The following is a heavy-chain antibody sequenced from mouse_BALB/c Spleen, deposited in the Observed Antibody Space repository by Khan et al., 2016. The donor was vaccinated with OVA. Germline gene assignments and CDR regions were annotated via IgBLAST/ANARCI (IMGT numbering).Heavy chain of an antibody. D-gene: IGHD1-1*01. J-gene: IGHJ1*01. V-gene: IGHV5-9-3*01. CDR1: GFTFSSYA. CDR2: ISSGGNYT. Sequence: EVELVESGGGLVQPGGSLKLSCAASGFTFSSYAMSWVRQTPEKRLEWVATISSGGNYTYYPDSVKGRFTISRDNAKSTLHLQMSLLWFNGTAMFYYAIPPITTVVATSYWFFDVWGAGTTVTVSS. CDR3: AIPPITTVVATSYWFFDV.